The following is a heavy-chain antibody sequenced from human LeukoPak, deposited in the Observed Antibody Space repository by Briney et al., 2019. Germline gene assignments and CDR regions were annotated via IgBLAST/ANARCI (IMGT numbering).Heavy chain of an antibody. V-gene: IGHV1-24*01. Sequence: GASVKVSCKVSGYTLTELSMHWVRQAPGKGLEWMGGFDPEDGETIYAQKFQGRVTVTEDTSTDTAYMELSSLRSEDTAVYYCATGVSAAIRSWFDPWGQGTLVTVSS. J-gene: IGHJ5*02. D-gene: IGHD2-2*02. CDR3: ATGVSAAIRSWFDP. CDR1: GYTLTELS. CDR2: FDPEDGET.